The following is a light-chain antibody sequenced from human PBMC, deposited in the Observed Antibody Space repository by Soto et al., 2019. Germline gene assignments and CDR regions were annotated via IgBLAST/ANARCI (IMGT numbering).Light chain of an antibody. V-gene: IGKV3-11*01. Sequence: EIVLTQSPGTLSLSRGERATLSCSASQIVSNNYLAWYQQKPGQAPRLLIYGASNRATGIPARFSGSGSGTDFTLTISSLEPEDFAVYYCQQRSNWPPFTFGQGTRLEIK. J-gene: IGKJ5*01. CDR3: QQRSNWPPFT. CDR1: QIVSNNY. CDR2: GAS.